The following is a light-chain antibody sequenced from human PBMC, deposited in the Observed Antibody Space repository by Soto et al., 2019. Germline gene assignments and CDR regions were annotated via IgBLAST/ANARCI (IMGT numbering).Light chain of an antibody. CDR3: QQRYTLIT. CDR2: DAS. J-gene: IGKJ3*01. V-gene: IGKV3-11*01. CDR1: QNIDNF. Sequence: EIVLRQSPATLSMSPGERATLSCRASQNIDNFLVWYQQKPGQAPRLLIYDASKRATGIPARFSGSGSGTDFTLTISSLEPEDVAVYYCQQRYTLITFGPGTKVDIK.